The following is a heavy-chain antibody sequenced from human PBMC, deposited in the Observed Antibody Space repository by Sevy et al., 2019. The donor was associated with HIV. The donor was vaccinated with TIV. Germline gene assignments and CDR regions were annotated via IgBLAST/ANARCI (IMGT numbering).Heavy chain of an antibody. V-gene: IGHV3-33*03. CDR3: ASLPNNYYDTSGSSGDDAFDL. J-gene: IGHJ3*01. Sequence: GGSLRLSCAASGFTFNNYGMHWVRQAPGKGLEWVAVIWNDQINKHYADSVKGRFTISRDNSKNTLYLQMNSLRAEDMAFYYCASLPNNYYDTSGSSGDDAFDLWGRGTMVTVSS. CDR2: IWNDQINK. D-gene: IGHD3-22*01. CDR1: GFTFNNYG.